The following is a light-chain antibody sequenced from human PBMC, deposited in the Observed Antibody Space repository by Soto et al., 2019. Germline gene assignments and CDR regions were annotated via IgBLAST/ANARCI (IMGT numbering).Light chain of an antibody. Sequence: DIQMTQSPSSLSAFVGDRVTITCRASQSISDYLNWYQQKVGKAPKLLIYAASTLQSGVPSRFSGSGSGTDFTLTISSLQPEDFATYYCQQTYNTPQTFGQGTKLEI. J-gene: IGKJ2*01. V-gene: IGKV1-39*01. CDR3: QQTYNTPQT. CDR1: QSISDY. CDR2: AAS.